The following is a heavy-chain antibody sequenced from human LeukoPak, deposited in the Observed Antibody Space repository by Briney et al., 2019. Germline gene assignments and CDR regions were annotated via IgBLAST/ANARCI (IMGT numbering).Heavy chain of an antibody. CDR1: GSPFTTYW. V-gene: IGHV5-51*01. CDR2: NYAADYKS. J-gene: IGHJ4*02. D-gene: IGHD1-1*01. CDR3: VGGPAGPRTFDY. Sequence: GGSLEISCQGSGSPFTTYWIGGVRRVSGRGLEWMGVNYAADYKSIYSPAFEGQVTISADKSINTAYLQWTSLMASDTAMYYCVGGPAGPRTFDYGGQGALLTVPA.